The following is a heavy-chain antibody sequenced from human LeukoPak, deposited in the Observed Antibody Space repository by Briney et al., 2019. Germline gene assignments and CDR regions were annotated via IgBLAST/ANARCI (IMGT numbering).Heavy chain of an antibody. CDR3: ARMWASIAGTNFGMDV. CDR1: GITFSNYA. Sequence: GGSLRLSCAASGITFSNYAMHWVRQVPGKGLEWVAVISYDGSQKYYADSVKDRFTISRDNSKNTLYLQMNSQRPEDTSVYYCARMWASIAGTNFGMDVWGQGTTVTVSS. J-gene: IGHJ6*02. D-gene: IGHD1-20*01. CDR2: ISYDGSQK. V-gene: IGHV3-30-3*01.